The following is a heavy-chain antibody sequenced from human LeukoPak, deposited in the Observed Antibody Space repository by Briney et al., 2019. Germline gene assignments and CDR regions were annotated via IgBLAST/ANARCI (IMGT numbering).Heavy chain of an antibody. CDR1: GFTFSSYA. D-gene: IGHD3-10*01. Sequence: PGGSLRLSCAASGFTFSSYAMHWVRQAPGKGLEWVAVISYDGSNKYYADSVKGRFTISRDNSKNTLYLQMNSLRAEDTAVYYCARDLRGPETYWGQGTLVTVSS. J-gene: IGHJ4*02. CDR2: ISYDGSNK. CDR3: ARDLRGPETY. V-gene: IGHV3-30-3*01.